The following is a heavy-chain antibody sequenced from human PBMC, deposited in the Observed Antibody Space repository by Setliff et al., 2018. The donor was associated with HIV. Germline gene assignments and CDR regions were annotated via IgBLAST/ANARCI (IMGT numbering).Heavy chain of an antibody. D-gene: IGHD3-3*01. Sequence: SETLSLTCTVSGGSISSSSYYWGWIRQPPGKGLEWIGSIDSSGSTNYNPSLKSRVTISADTPRNQFSLKLSSVTAADTAVYYCARGGGFWSGQLDFWGQGTLVTVSS. CDR1: GGSISSSSYY. V-gene: IGHV4-39*07. CDR2: IDSSGST. CDR3: ARGGGFWSGQLDF. J-gene: IGHJ4*02.